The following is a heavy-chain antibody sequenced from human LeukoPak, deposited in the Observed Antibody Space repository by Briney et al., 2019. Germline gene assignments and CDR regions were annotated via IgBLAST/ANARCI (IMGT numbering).Heavy chain of an antibody. CDR1: GGTFSSYA. Sequence: SVKVSCKASGGTFSSYAISWVRQAPGQGLEWMGGIIPIFGTANYAQKFQGRVTITADESTSTAYMELSSLRSEDTAVYYCASPYGGNSDLPFDYWGQGTLVTVSS. D-gene: IGHD4-23*01. V-gene: IGHV1-69*13. CDR2: IIPIFGTA. CDR3: ASPYGGNSDLPFDY. J-gene: IGHJ4*02.